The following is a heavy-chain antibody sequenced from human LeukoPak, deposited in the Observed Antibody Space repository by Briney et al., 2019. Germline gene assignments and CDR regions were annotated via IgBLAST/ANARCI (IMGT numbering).Heavy chain of an antibody. CDR1: GYTFTSYG. Sequence: ASVKVSCKASGYTFTSYGVTWVRQAPGQGLEWMGWISAYNGNTNYAQKLQGRVTMTTDTSTSTAYMELRSLRSDDTAVYYCARGDYVWGSYRYIDCWGQGTLVTVSS. CDR3: ARGDYVWGSYRYIDC. CDR2: ISAYNGNT. V-gene: IGHV1-18*01. D-gene: IGHD3-16*02. J-gene: IGHJ4*02.